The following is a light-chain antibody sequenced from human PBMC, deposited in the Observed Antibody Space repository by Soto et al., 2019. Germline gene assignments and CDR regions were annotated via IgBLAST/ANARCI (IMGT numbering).Light chain of an antibody. Sequence: QSVLTQPAYVSGSPGQSIPISCTGTSSDVGGYNYVSWYQQHPGKAPKLMIYDVSNRPSGVSNRFSGSKSGNTASLSISGLQAEDEADYYCSSYTSSITLVFGGGTKVTVL. CDR2: DVS. CDR1: SSDVGGYNY. V-gene: IGLV2-14*03. J-gene: IGLJ2*01. CDR3: SSYTSSITLV.